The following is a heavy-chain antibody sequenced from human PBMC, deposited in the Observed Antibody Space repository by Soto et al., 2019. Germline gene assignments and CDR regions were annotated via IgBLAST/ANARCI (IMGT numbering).Heavy chain of an antibody. Sequence: GGSLRLSCAASGFTFSNNAISWVRQAPGKGLEWVSAISGGGGSTYYAASVKGRFTISRDNSKNTLYLQMNSLRAEDSALYYCAKDRGYDYVWGSNYFDYWGQGTLVTVSS. CDR1: GFTFSNNA. J-gene: IGHJ4*02. CDR2: ISGGGGST. CDR3: AKDRGYDYVWGSNYFDY. D-gene: IGHD3-16*01. V-gene: IGHV3-23*01.